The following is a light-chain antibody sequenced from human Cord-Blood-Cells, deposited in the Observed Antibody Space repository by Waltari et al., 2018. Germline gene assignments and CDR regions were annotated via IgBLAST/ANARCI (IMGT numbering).Light chain of an antibody. Sequence: DIVMTQSPDSLAVSLGERATINCKSNQSVLYSSNNKNYLAWYQQKPGQPPKLLIYWASTRESGVPDRFSGSGSGTDFTLTISSLQAEDVAVYYCQQYYSTPILTFGGGTKVEIK. V-gene: IGKV4-1*01. J-gene: IGKJ4*01. CDR3: QQYYSTPILT. CDR2: WAS. CDR1: QSVLYSSNNKNY.